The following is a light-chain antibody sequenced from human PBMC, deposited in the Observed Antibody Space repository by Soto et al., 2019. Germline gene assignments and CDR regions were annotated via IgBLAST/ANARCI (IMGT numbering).Light chain of an antibody. V-gene: IGLV2-11*01. CDR2: DVS. J-gene: IGLJ1*01. CDR1: SSDVGGYNY. CDR3: CSYAGSPRYV. Sequence: QSVLTQPRSVSGSPGQSVTISCTGTSSDVGGYNYVSWYQQHPGKAPKVMIYDVSERPPGVPDRFSGSKSGNTASLTISGLQAEDEADYYCCSYAGSPRYVFGTGTKLTVL.